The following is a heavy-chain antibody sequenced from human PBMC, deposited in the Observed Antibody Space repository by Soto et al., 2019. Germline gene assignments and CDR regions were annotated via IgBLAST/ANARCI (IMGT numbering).Heavy chain of an antibody. D-gene: IGHD2-2*01. J-gene: IGHJ6*02. V-gene: IGHV3-43*01. CDR2: ISWDGGST. CDR1: GFTFDDYT. CDR3: AKDITAVGTRYYYSGLDG. Sequence: GGSLRLSCAASGFTFDDYTMHWVRQAPGQGLEWVSLISWDGGSTYYADSVKGRFTISRDNSKTSLYLQMNSLRTEDTALYDCAKDITAVGTRYYYSGLDGWGQGTTVTVSS.